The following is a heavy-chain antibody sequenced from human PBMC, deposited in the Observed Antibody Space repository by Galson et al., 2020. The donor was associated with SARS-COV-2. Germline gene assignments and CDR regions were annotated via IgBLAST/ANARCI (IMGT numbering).Heavy chain of an antibody. Sequence: GESLKISCAVSGFTFSNAWMIWVRQAPGKGLEWVGRIKRRIDGETTDYVASVKGRFIISRDDLKNTLYLHMNGLKTEETGVYYCAIRFGGIRYMNEWGKGTKGTVYS. CDR3: AIRFGGIRYMNE. V-gene: IGHV3-15*01. D-gene: IGHD3-10*01. CDR1: GFTFSNAW. J-gene: IGHJ4*01. CDR2: IKRRIDGETT.